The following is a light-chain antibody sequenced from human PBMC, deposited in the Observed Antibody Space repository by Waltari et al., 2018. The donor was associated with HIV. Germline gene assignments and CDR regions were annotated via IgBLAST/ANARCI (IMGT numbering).Light chain of an antibody. J-gene: IGLJ3*02. Sequence: QSVLTQAHSASGAPGQRVTISCSGSGSNIGTNSVFWYHHLPGAAPRLLIYGNNQRPSGVPDRCSASKSDTSASLAISGLRSEDEGDFYCAIWSDSLPGWVFGGGTKVTVL. CDR2: GNN. CDR1: GSNIGTNS. CDR3: AIWSDSLPGWV. V-gene: IGLV1-47*01.